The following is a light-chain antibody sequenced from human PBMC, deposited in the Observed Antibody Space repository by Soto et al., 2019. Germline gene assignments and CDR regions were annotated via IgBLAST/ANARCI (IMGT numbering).Light chain of an antibody. CDR2: GVS. V-gene: IGLV2-14*03. CDR1: SSDVGGYNY. CDR3: SSYTGSSTLL. Sequence: QSALTQPASVSGSPGQSITISCTGTSSDVGGYNYVSWYQHHPGKAPELMIYGVSNRPSGVSNRFSGSKSGNTASLTISGLQAADEAAYYCSSYTGSSTLLFGGGTKLTVL. J-gene: IGLJ2*01.